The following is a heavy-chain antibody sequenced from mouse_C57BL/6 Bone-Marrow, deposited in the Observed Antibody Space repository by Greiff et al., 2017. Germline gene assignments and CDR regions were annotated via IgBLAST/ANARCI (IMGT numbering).Heavy chain of an antibody. J-gene: IGHJ3*01. CDR2: IRSGGSYT. V-gene: IGHV5-6*01. CDR1: GFTFSSYG. Sequence: ELKLMESGGDLVKPGGSLKLSCAASGFTFSSYGLSFVRQTPDKGLEWVATIRSGGSYTYYPDSVKWRFTISRDNAKNTLYLQMSSLKSEDTAMYYCARHGYDYAWFAYWGQGTLVTVSA. CDR3: ARHGYDYAWFAY. D-gene: IGHD2-4*01.